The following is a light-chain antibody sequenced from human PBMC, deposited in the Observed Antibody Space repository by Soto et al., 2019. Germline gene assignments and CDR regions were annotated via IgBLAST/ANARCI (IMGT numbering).Light chain of an antibody. Sequence: DIQMTQSPSIMYASVGDRVTITCRAGHNINRWLAWYQQKPGKAPKLLIYDASRLESGVPSRFSGSGAGTECTRSISSLQPDDFEIYYCPEYNSYSGTFGPGTKVDI. CDR2: DAS. V-gene: IGKV1-5*01. CDR3: PEYNSYSGT. J-gene: IGKJ1*01. CDR1: HNINRW.